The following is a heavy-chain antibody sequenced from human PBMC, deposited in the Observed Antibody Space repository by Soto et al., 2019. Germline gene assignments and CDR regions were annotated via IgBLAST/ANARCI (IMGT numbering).Heavy chain of an antibody. D-gene: IGHD6-19*01. CDR2: IHYSGSA. V-gene: IGHV4-61*08. Sequence: SETLSLTCSVSGGSISSGDYYWSWIRQPPGKGLEWIGYIHYSGSANYNPSLNSRLTMSVDRSKSQFSMKLASVAAADTAVYYCARGVGGSGPNWFDPWGQGTLVTVSS. CDR3: ARGVGGSGPNWFDP. CDR1: GGSISSGDYY. J-gene: IGHJ5*02.